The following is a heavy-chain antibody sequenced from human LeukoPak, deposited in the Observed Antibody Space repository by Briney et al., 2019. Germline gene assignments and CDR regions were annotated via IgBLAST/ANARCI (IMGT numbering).Heavy chain of an antibody. CDR3: ARAEGVSWFDP. V-gene: IGHV1-69*02. J-gene: IGHJ5*02. Sequence: GASVKVSCKASGVTFSSYTIIWVRQAPGQGLEWMGRIIPILGIANYAQKFQGRVTITADKSTSTAYMELSSLRSEDTAVYYCARAEGVSWFDPWGQGTLVTVSS. CDR1: GVTFSSYT. D-gene: IGHD3-16*01. CDR2: IIPILGIA.